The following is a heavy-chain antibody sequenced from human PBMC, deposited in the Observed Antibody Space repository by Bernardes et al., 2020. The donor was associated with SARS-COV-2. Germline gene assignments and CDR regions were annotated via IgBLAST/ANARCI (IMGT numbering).Heavy chain of an antibody. J-gene: IGHJ6*02. V-gene: IGHV3-48*03. CDR1: GFTFSSYE. Sequence: SLRLSCAASGFTFSSYEMNWVRQAPGKGLEWISYISTSGDTIHYPDSVKGRFTISRDNAKNSLYLQMNSLRAEDTAVYYCGREPSGYGYGMDVWGQGTTVTVS. CDR2: ISTSGDTI. D-gene: IGHD3-10*01. CDR3: GREPSGYGYGMDV.